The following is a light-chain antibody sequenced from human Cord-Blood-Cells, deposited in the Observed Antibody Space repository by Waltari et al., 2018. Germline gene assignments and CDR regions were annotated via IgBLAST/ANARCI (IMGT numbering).Light chain of an antibody. V-gene: IGKV3-15*01. J-gene: IGKJ2*03. Sequence: EIVMTQSPATLSVSPGERATLSCRASQVVSSNLGWYQQKPGQTRWLLVYGASTRATGIPARFSGSGSGTEFTLTIRSLQSEDFAVYYGQQYNNWPQDSFGQGTKLEIK. CDR1: QVVSSN. CDR2: GAS. CDR3: QQYNNWPQDS.